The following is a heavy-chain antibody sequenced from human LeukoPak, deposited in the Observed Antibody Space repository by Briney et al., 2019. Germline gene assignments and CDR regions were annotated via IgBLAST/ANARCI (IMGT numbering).Heavy chain of an antibody. D-gene: IGHD3-22*01. V-gene: IGHV3-23*01. CDR2: ISGSGANT. CDR3: AKDRRDYNTSGRAHYFDD. Sequence: TGGSLRLSCAVSGFNFGTYAMSWVRQAPGKGLEWVSGISGSGANTHYADSVTGRFTISRDNSKNILYVQMNSLRAEDTAVYYCAKDRRDYNTSGRAHYFDDWGQGTLVTVSS. J-gene: IGHJ4*02. CDR1: GFNFGTYA.